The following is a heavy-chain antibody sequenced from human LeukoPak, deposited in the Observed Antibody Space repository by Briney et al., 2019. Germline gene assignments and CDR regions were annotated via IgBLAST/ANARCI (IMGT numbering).Heavy chain of an antibody. J-gene: IGHJ1*01. CDR1: GDSVSSNSAA. CDR2: TYYRSEWYN. Sequence: SQTLSLTCAISGDSVSSNSAAWNWIRQSPSRGLEWLGRTYYRSEWYNDYAVSVKSRININPDTSKNQFSLQLNSVTPEDTAVYYCAQAYSTGYFYFQHWGQGTLLTVSS. V-gene: IGHV6-1*01. CDR3: AQAYSTGYFYFQH. D-gene: IGHD3-22*01.